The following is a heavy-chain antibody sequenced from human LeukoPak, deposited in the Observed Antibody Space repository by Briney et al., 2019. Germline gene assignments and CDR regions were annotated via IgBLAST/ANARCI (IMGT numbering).Heavy chain of an antibody. V-gene: IGHV1-69*05. CDR2: IIPIFGTA. D-gene: IGHD3-10*01. CDR3: AVGGYYRSRLGY. Sequence: SVKVSCKASGGTFSSYAISWVRQAPGQGLEWMGRIIPIFGTANYAQKFQGRVTITTDESTSTAYMELSSLRSEDTAVYYCAVGGYYRSRLGYWGQVTLVTVSS. J-gene: IGHJ4*02. CDR1: GGTFSSYA.